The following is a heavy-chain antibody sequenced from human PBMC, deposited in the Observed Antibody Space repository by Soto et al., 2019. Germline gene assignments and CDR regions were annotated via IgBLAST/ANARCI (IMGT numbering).Heavy chain of an antibody. CDR1: GGSISSSYW. Sequence: QVQLQESGPGLVKPSGTLSLTCAVSGGSISSSYWWNWVRQTPRGGLEWIGKIYHGGTTNYNPSLKNRVTISVDKSKNQFSLKLTSVTAADTAVYYCVSSLNYDFWRDVGRHFYFDYWGRGILATVSS. V-gene: IGHV4-4*02. D-gene: IGHD3-3*01. J-gene: IGHJ4*02. CDR2: IYHGGTT. CDR3: VSSLNYDFWRDVGRHFYFDY.